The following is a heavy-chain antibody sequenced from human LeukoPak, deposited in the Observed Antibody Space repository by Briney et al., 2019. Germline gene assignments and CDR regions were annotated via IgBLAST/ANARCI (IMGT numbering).Heavy chain of an antibody. CDR3: ARDRTMIVANYYYYGMDV. V-gene: IGHV3-48*03. J-gene: IGHJ6*02. Sequence: PGGSLRLSCAASGFTFSSYETNWVRQAPGKGLEWVSYISSSGSTIYYADSVKGRFTISRDNAKNSLYLQMNSLRAEDTAVYYCARDRTMIVANYYYYGMDVWGQGTTVTVSS. D-gene: IGHD3-22*01. CDR2: ISSSGSTI. CDR1: GFTFSSYE.